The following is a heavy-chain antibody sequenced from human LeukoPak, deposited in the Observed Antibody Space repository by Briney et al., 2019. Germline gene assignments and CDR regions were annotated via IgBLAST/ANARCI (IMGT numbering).Heavy chain of an antibody. Sequence: GGSLRLSCAASGFTFSSYSMNWVRQAPGKGLEWVSSISSSSSYIYYADSVKGRFTISRDNAKNSLYLQMNSLGAEDTAVYYCARGDIVVVPAARYWGQGTLVTVSS. CDR2: ISSSSSYI. J-gene: IGHJ4*02. D-gene: IGHD2-2*01. CDR1: GFTFSSYS. V-gene: IGHV3-21*01. CDR3: ARGDIVVVPAARY.